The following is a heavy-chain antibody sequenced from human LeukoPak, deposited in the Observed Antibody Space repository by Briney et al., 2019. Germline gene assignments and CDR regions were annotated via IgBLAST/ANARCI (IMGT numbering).Heavy chain of an antibody. Sequence: ASVKVSCKASGYTFTSYGISWVRQAPGQGLEWMGWISAYNGNTNYAQKLQGRVTMTTDTSTSTAYMELRSLRSDDTAVYYCARDTYYYDSSGYYHYPYYYYCDMDVWGKGTTVTVSS. CDR1: GYTFTSYG. D-gene: IGHD3-22*01. J-gene: IGHJ6*03. CDR2: ISAYNGNT. CDR3: ARDTYYYDSSGYYHYPYYYYCDMDV. V-gene: IGHV1-18*01.